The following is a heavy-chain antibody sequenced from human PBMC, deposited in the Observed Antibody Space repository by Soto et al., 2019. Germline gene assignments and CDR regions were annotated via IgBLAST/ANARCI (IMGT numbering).Heavy chain of an antibody. V-gene: IGHV6-1*01. D-gene: IGHD2-15*01. Sequence: PSETLSLTCSISGDSVSSNTAAWNWIWHSPSRGLAWLGSTYYTSKWYNDYAVSVKSQITIHPDTSKNQFSLQLNSVTPEDTAVYYCARDKKARGVAVYNRFDPWGQGTLVTVSS. CDR1: GDSVSSNTAA. J-gene: IGHJ5*02. CDR3: ARDKKARGVAVYNRFDP. CDR2: TYYTSKWYN.